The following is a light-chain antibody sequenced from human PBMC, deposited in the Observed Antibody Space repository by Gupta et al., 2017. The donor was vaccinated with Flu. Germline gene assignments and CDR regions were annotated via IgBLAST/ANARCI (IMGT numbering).Light chain of an antibody. J-gene: IGKJ5*01. Sequence: DIQMTQSPSSLSASVGDRVTITCRASQSTTYYLNWYQQKPGRAPKLLIHAASSLQSGVPSRFSGSGSGTDFTLTINSLQPEDSATYYCQQSYSSLITFGQGTRLEIK. CDR2: AAS. CDR1: QSTTYY. V-gene: IGKV1-39*01. CDR3: QQSYSSLIT.